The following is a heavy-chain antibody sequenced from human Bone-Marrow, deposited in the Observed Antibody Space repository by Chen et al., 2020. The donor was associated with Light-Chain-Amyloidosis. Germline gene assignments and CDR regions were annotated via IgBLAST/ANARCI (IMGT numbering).Heavy chain of an antibody. D-gene: IGHD2-2*02. CDR3: AKAIVPAAIGYFDY. Sequence: EVQLVESGGGLVQPGRSLRLSCAASGFTFDDYAMHWVRQAPGKGLEWVSGISCNSGSIGDADSVKGRFTISRDNAKNSLYLQMNSLRAEDTALYYCAKAIVPAAIGYFDYWGQGTLVTVSS. CDR1: GFTFDDYA. V-gene: IGHV3-9*01. CDR2: ISCNSGSI. J-gene: IGHJ4*02.